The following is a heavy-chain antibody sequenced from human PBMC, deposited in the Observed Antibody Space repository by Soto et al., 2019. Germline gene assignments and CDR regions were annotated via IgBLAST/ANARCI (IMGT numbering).Heavy chain of an antibody. CDR1: GFIFSPYG. CDR2: IRNDGSDK. Sequence: VGSLRLSCAASGFIFSPYGIHWVRQAPGKGLEWVALIRNDGSDKYYAESVTGRFTISRDDSKNTVYLQMNSLRAEDTALYFCARAPRMAPFDIWGQGTMVTVSS. CDR3: ARAPRMAPFDI. V-gene: IGHV3-33*01. J-gene: IGHJ3*02.